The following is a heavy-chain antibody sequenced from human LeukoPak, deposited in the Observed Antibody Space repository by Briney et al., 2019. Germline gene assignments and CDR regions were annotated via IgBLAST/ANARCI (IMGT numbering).Heavy chain of an antibody. CDR2: IYYSGST. Sequence: SQTLSLTSTVSGGSISSGDSYSSCIRQPPGRWMEWIGYIYYSGSTCYNPSPKSRVTISVDTSKNQFSLKLSSVTAADAAVYFCARAPGRNDWFDPWGQGTLVTVSS. J-gene: IGHJ5*02. CDR3: ARAPGRNDWFDP. V-gene: IGHV4-30-4*08. CDR1: GGSISSGDSY.